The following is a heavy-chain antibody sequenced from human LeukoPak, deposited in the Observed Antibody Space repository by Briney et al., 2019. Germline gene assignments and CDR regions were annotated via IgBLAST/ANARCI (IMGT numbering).Heavy chain of an antibody. CDR2: IYTSGGT. CDR1: GGSISSYY. V-gene: IGHV4-4*09. Sequence: SETLSLTCTVSGGSISSYYWSWIRQPPGKGLEWIGYIYTSGGTNYNPSLKSRVTISVDTSKNQFSLKLSSVTAADTAVYYCARHESRRDGCNLGYWGQGTLVTVYS. CDR3: ARHESRRDGCNLGY. J-gene: IGHJ4*02. D-gene: IGHD5-24*01.